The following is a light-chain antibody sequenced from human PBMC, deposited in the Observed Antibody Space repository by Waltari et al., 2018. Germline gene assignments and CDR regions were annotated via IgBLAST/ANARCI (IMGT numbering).Light chain of an antibody. V-gene: IGKV1-8*01. CDR1: QGISSY. Sequence: AIRMTQSPSSFSASTGDRVTNTCRASQGISSYLAWYQQKPGKAPNLLIYAASTLQSGVPSRFSGSGSGTDFTLTISCLQSEDFATYYCQQYYSYPWTFGQGTKVEIK. CDR3: QQYYSYPWT. J-gene: IGKJ1*01. CDR2: AAS.